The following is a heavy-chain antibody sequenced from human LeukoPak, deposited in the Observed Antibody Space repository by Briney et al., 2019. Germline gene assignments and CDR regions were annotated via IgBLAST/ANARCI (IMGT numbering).Heavy chain of an antibody. CDR1: GYSISSGYY. CDR3: ARERVAATHFDY. J-gene: IGHJ4*02. D-gene: IGHD2-15*01. CDR2: IYHSGST. V-gene: IGHV4-38-2*02. Sequence: PSETLSLTCIVSGYSISSGYYWGWIRQPPGKGLEWIGSIYHSGSTYYNPSLKSRVTISIDTSKNQFSLKLSSVTAADTAVYYCARERVAATHFDYWGQGTLVTVSS.